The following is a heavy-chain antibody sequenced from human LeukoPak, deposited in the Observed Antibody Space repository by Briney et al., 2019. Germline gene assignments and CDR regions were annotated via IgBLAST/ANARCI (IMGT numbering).Heavy chain of an antibody. CDR2: INQDGSTK. V-gene: IGHV3-7*04. D-gene: IGHD2-21*02. J-gene: IGHJ5*01. CDR1: GFTFSNYW. Sequence: PGESLTLSCAASGFTFSNYWMNWVRQAPGKGLEWVANINQDGSTKYYVGSVKGRFTVSRDNAKNSVLLQMNSLRAEDTAGYYCAGGRTWVTDSWGLGTLVTVSS. CDR3: AGGRTWVTDS.